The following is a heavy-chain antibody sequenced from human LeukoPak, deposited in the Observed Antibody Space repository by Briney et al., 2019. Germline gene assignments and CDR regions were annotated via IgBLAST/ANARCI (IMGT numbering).Heavy chain of an antibody. Sequence: ASVKVSCKASGYTFTSYYMHWVRQAPGQGLEWMGIINPSGGSTSYAQKFQGRVTMTRDTSTSTVYMELSSLRSEDTAVYYCARGGCSSTSCYILLSFDFWGQGTLVTVSS. CDR3: ARGGCSSTSCYILLSFDF. J-gene: IGHJ4*02. D-gene: IGHD2-2*02. CDR2: INPSGGST. CDR1: GYTFTSYY. V-gene: IGHV1-46*01.